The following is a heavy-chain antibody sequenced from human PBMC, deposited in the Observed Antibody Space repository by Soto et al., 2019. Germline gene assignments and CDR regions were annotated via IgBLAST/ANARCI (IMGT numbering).Heavy chain of an antibody. CDR1: GFTFSTYT. D-gene: IGHD6-25*01. J-gene: IGHJ1*01. CDR2: ISYNGKYE. CDR3: ATPPGGPAY. Sequence: GGSLRLSCAASGFTFSTYTMHWVRQAPGKGLEWVADISYNGKYEYYADSVKGRFTISRDNSKSTLYLQMNSLTPEDTAVYYCATPPGGPAYWGQGILVTVSS. V-gene: IGHV3-30*04.